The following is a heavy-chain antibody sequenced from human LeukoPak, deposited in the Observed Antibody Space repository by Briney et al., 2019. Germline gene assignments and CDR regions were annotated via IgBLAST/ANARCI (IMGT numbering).Heavy chain of an antibody. D-gene: IGHD6-6*01. CDR3: ARDKQLVRRPGPIDY. Sequence: GASVKVSCKASGYTFTGYYMHWVRQAPGQGLEWMGRINPNSGGTNYAQKFQGRVTMTRDTSISTAYMELSRLRSDYTAVYYCARDKQLVRRPGPIDYWGQGTLVTVSS. CDR1: GYTFTGYY. CDR2: INPNSGGT. V-gene: IGHV1-2*06. J-gene: IGHJ4*02.